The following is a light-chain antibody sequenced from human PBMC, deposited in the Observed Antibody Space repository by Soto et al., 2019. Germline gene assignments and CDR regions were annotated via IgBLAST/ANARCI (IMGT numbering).Light chain of an antibody. Sequence: DIVMTQSPDSLAVSLGERATINCTSGQSVLYRSNNKNYLTWYQQKPGQPPKLLIYWASTRESGVPDRFSGSRSGTEFTLTISSLQAEDVAVYYCQQCYTTRWTFGQGTKVEIK. CDR2: WAS. CDR1: QSVLYRSNNKNY. CDR3: QQCYTTRWT. V-gene: IGKV4-1*01. J-gene: IGKJ1*01.